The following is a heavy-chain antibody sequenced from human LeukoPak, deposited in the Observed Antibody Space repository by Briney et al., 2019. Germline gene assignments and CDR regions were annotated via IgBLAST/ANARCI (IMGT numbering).Heavy chain of an antibody. V-gene: IGHV4-4*07. CDR1: GGSISTYY. CDR2: IYTSGSP. Sequence: PSETLSLTCTVSGGSISTYYWSWIRQPPGKGLEWIGRIYTSGSPNYNPSLKSRVTISVDTSKNQLSLKLSSVTAADTAVYYCATSRDQLLQSYFDSWGQGTLVTVSS. D-gene: IGHD2-2*01. CDR3: ATSRDQLLQSYFDS. J-gene: IGHJ4*02.